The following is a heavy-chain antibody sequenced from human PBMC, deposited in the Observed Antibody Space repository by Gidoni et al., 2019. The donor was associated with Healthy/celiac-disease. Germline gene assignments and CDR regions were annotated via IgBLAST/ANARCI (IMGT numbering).Heavy chain of an antibody. CDR3: ARDKALIVRGYGWFDP. V-gene: IGHV1-69*01. Sequence: QVQLVQSGAEVKKPGSSVTVSCKASGGTFRRYAISWVRQAPGQGLEWMGGIIPICGTANYAQKFQGRVTITADESTSTAYMELSSLRSEDTAVYYCARDKALIVRGYGWFDPWGQGTLVTVSS. J-gene: IGHJ5*02. CDR1: GGTFRRYA. D-gene: IGHD1-26*01. CDR2: IIPICGTA.